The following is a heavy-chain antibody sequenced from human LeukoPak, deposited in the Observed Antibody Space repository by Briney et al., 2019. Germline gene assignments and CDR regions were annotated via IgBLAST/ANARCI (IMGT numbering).Heavy chain of an antibody. CDR1: GFTFSSYW. CDR3: ARDERGGPYELDY. V-gene: IGHV3-7*01. Sequence: GGSLRLSCTASGFTFSSYWMSWVRQAPGKGLEWVANIKQDGSEKYYVDSVKGRFTISRDNAKISLYLQMNSLRAEDTAVYYCARDERGGPYELDYWGQGTLVTVSS. CDR2: IKQDGSEK. J-gene: IGHJ4*02. D-gene: IGHD3-22*01.